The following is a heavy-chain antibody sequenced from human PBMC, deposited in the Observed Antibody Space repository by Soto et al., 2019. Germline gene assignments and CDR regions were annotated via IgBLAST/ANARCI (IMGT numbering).Heavy chain of an antibody. V-gene: IGHV3-23*01. Sequence: LRLSCAASGFTFSSYAMSWVRQTPGKGLEWVSAISGIGDSTYYADSVKGRFTISRDNSKNTLYLQMNSLRAEDTAVYYCAKLRWGSDNWFDPWGQGTLVTVSS. J-gene: IGHJ5*02. D-gene: IGHD3-10*01. CDR1: GFTFSSYA. CDR3: AKLRWGSDNWFDP. CDR2: ISGIGDST.